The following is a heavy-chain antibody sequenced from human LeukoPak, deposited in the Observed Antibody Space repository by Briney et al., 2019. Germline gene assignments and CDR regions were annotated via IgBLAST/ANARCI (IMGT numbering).Heavy chain of an antibody. CDR3: AKTLRGYDSSGYYRTTGDWFDP. CDR1: GFTFDDYA. V-gene: IGHV3-9*01. D-gene: IGHD3-22*01. CDR2: ISWNSGSI. Sequence: GGSLRLSCAASGFTFDDYAMHWVRQAPGKGLEWVSGISWNSGSIGYADSVKGRFTISRDNSKNTLYLQMNSLRAEDTAVYYCAKTLRGYDSSGYYRTTGDWFDPWGQGTLVTVSS. J-gene: IGHJ5*02.